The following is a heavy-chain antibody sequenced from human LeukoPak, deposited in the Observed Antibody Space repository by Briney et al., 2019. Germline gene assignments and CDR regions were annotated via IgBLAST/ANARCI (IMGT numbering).Heavy chain of an antibody. CDR3: ARHGHDTSGNYYVGWFDP. CDR1: GDSIRGSRFY. J-gene: IGHJ5*02. D-gene: IGHD3-22*01. CDR2: LSYSGSN. V-gene: IGHV4-39*01. Sequence: ETLSLTCTVSGDSIRGSRFYWGWIRQPPGKGLEWIGSLSYSGSNHYNPSLSSRVSISVDTPNNQFYLNLISVTAADTAVYYCARHGHDTSGNYYVGWFDPWGQGTLVTVSS.